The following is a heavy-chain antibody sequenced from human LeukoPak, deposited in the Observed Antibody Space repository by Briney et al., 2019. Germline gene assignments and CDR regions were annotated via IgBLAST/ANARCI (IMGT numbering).Heavy chain of an antibody. Sequence: PGGSLRLSCAASGFTFSTYAMSWVRQAPGKGLEWVSSISSSGVRTFYADSVKDRFTISRDNSENTLYLQMSRLRAEDTAVYYCAKDRPNYHESNGHYYRPNGDYWGQGTLVTVSS. CDR3: AKDRPNYHESNGHYYRPNGDY. V-gene: IGHV3-23*01. CDR1: GFTFSTYA. D-gene: IGHD3-22*01. J-gene: IGHJ4*02. CDR2: ISSSGVRT.